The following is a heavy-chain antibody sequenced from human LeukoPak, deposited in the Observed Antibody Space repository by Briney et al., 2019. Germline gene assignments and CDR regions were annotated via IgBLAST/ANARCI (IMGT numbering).Heavy chain of an antibody. D-gene: IGHD3-10*01. Sequence: SETLSLTCAVYGVSFSGYYWSWIRQPPGKGLEWIGEINHSGSTKYNPSLKSRVTISVDTSKNQFSLKLSSVTAADTAVYYCARGGRGGYYGSGSYPTTRNWFDPWGQGTLVTVSS. V-gene: IGHV4-34*01. J-gene: IGHJ5*02. CDR1: GVSFSGYY. CDR3: ARGGRGGYYGSGSYPTTRNWFDP. CDR2: INHSGST.